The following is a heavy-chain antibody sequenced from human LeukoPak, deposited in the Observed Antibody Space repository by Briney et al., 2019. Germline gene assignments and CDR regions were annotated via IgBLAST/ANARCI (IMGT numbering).Heavy chain of an antibody. D-gene: IGHD2-2*01. CDR1: GFTFSSYS. V-gene: IGHV3-21*01. J-gene: IGHJ4*02. CDR3: ARGGGCCSSTSCYYFDS. CDR2: ISSTGNYI. Sequence: GGSLRLSCEASGFTFSSYSMNWVRQAPRKGLEWVSSISSTGNYIYYADSVKGRITVSRDNAKKSLYLQMNSLRAEDTAVYYCARGGGCCSSTSCYYFDSWGQGTLVTVSS.